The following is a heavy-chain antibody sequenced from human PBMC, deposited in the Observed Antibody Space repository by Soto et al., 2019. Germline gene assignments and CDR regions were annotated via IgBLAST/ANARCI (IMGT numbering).Heavy chain of an antibody. CDR1: GLRFEPYV. Sequence: VQVVASGGGLVQPGRSLRLSCAVSGLRFEPYVMHWVRQGPGKGLECVSTVSPTGDTVAYADSVEGRFTVSRDNAKNSLYLQMNSRKGDDTAVYYCLKDAPNGSIDDWGQGTLVTVSS. V-gene: IGHV3-9*01. D-gene: IGHD3-10*01. J-gene: IGHJ4*02. CDR3: LKDAPNGSIDD. CDR2: VSPTGDTV.